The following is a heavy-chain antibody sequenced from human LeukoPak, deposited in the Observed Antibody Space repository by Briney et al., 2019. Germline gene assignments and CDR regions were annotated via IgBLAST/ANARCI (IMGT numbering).Heavy chain of an antibody. V-gene: IGHV3-23*01. CDR3: AKDDNYIRFLS. D-gene: IGHD3-16*01. CDR2: ISGSDGNT. J-gene: IGHJ5*02. CDR1: GFTFSSYG. Sequence: GGSLRLSCAASGFTFSSYGMHWVRQAPGKGLEWVSGISGSDGNTYYADSVKGRFTISRDNSKNTLYLQMNSLRAEDTAVYYCAKDDNYIRFLSWGQGTLVTVSS.